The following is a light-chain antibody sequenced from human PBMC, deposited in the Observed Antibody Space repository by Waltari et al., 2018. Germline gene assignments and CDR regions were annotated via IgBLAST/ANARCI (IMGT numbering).Light chain of an antibody. Sequence: QSALTQPASVSGSPGQSITIPCTVPSSEVAGYNYVSWYQQHPGKALKYMIYDVINRPSWVSNRFSGSKSGNTASLTISGLQAEDEADYYCSSYTTSTTLVFFGTGTKVTVL. CDR1: SSEVAGYNY. J-gene: IGLJ1*01. V-gene: IGLV2-14*03. CDR2: DVI. CDR3: SSYTTSTTLVF.